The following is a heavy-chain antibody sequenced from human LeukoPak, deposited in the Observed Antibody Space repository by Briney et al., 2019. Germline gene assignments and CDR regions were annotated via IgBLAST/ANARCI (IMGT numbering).Heavy chain of an antibody. Sequence: SETLSLTCAVSGYSLSSGYYWGWIRQPPGKGLEWIGSIYHSGSTYYNPSLKSRVTISVDTSKNQFSLKLSSVTAADTAVYYCARRGWSGYSNNWFDPWGQGTLVTVSS. CDR2: IYHSGST. CDR3: ARRGWSGYSNNWFDP. J-gene: IGHJ5*02. CDR1: GYSLSSGYY. D-gene: IGHD3-3*01. V-gene: IGHV4-38-2*01.